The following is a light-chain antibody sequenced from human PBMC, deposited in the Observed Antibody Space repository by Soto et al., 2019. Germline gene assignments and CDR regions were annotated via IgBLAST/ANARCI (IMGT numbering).Light chain of an antibody. CDR1: SSDIGASNF. Sequence: QSLLTHPASVSASPGQSITVSCTGTSSDIGASNFVSWYQHLPGRAPKVIIFEATNRPSGVYNRFSGSKSGITASLNISGLQADDEAESFCISYKTDDTFLFGTGTKVTVL. CDR3: ISYKTDDTFL. CDR2: EAT. V-gene: IGLV2-14*01. J-gene: IGLJ1*01.